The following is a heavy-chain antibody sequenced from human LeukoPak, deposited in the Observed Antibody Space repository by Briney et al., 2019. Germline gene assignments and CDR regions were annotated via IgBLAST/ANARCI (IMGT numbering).Heavy chain of an antibody. CDR3: ARDPQEFWSGKGFDP. CDR1: GGSISSYY. CDR2: IYTSGST. Sequence: PSETLSLTCTVSGGSISSYYWSWIRQPAGKGLEWIGRIYTSGSTNYNPSLKSRVTMSVDTSKNQFSLKLSSVTAADTAVYYCARDPQEFWSGKGFDPWGQGTLVTVSS. V-gene: IGHV4-4*07. D-gene: IGHD3-3*01. J-gene: IGHJ5*02.